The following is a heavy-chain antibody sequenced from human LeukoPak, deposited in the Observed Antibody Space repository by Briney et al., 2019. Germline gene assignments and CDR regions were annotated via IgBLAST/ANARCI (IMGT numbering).Heavy chain of an antibody. Sequence: ASVKVSCKASGYTFTGYYMHWVRQAPGQGLEWMGWINPNSGGTNYAQKFQGRVTMTRDTSISTAYMELSRLRSDDTAVYYCARAALRAARAVVVPAGWFDPWGQGTLVTVSS. CDR1: GYTFTGYY. CDR3: ARAALRAARAVVVPAGWFDP. J-gene: IGHJ5*02. V-gene: IGHV1-2*02. CDR2: INPNSGGT. D-gene: IGHD2-2*01.